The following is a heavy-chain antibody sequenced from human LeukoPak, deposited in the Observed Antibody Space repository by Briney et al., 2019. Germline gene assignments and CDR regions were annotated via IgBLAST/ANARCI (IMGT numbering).Heavy chain of an antibody. J-gene: IGHJ6*03. CDR1: GFTFSSYS. CDR2: ISSSSSYI. Sequence: GGSLRLSCAASGFTFSSYSMNWVRQAPGKGLEWVSSISSSSSYIYYADSVKGRFTISRDNAKNSLYLQMNSLRAEDTAVYYCARTATTQWFGELLEYYYYMDVWGKGTTVTVSS. V-gene: IGHV3-21*01. CDR3: ARTATTQWFGELLEYYYYMDV. D-gene: IGHD3-10*01.